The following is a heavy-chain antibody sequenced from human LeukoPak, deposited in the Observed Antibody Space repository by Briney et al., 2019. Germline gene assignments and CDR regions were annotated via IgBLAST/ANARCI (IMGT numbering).Heavy chain of an antibody. CDR2: ISSSSSNT. D-gene: IGHD2-2*01. CDR1: GFIFNSYT. Sequence: GGSLRLSCVVSGFIFNSYTTNWVRQAPGKGLEWVSSISSSSSNTYYADSVKGRFTISRDNAKNSLYLQMNSLRAEDTAVYYCATLEVPAAMIDAFHIWGQGTMVTVSS. V-gene: IGHV3-21*06. J-gene: IGHJ3*02. CDR3: ATLEVPAAMIDAFHI.